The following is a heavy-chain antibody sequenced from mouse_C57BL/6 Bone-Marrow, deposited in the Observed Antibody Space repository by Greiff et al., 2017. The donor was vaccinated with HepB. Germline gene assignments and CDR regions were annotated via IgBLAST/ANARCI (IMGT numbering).Heavy chain of an antibody. D-gene: IGHD1-1*01. CDR1: GFNIKNTY. CDR2: IDPANGNT. Sequence: VQLQQSVAELVRPGASVKLSCTASGFNIKNTYMHWVKQRPEQGLEWIGRIDPANGNTKYAPKCQGKATITADTASNTAYLQLSSLTSEDTAIYYCASYYYGSSYGYFDVWGTGTTVTVSS. V-gene: IGHV14-3*01. CDR3: ASYYYGSSYGYFDV. J-gene: IGHJ1*03.